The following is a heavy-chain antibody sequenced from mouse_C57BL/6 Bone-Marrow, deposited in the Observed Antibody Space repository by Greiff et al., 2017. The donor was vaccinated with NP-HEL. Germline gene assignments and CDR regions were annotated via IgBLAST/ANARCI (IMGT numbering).Heavy chain of an antibody. CDR2: IYPRDGST. J-gene: IGHJ4*01. CDR3: ARRPLYYPYAMDY. D-gene: IGHD2-1*01. Sequence: VQLQESGPELVKPGASVKLSCKASGYTFTSYDINWVKQRPGQGLEWIGWIYPRDGSTKYNEKFKGKATLTVDTSSSTAYMELHSLTSEDSAVYFCARRPLYYPYAMDYWGQGTSVTVSS. V-gene: IGHV1-85*01. CDR1: GYTFTSYD.